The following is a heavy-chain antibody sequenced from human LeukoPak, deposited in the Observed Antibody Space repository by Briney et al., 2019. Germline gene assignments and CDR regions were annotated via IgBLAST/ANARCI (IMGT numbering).Heavy chain of an antibody. Sequence: ASVRVSCKASGDTFSSSVINSVRQATGHGVVGMGGRNSNSVITGYTQKIQGRETISRNTSISTAYMELSSLRSEDTAVSYFARITSGLRFLEWPGAFDIWGQGTMVTVYS. CDR2: RNSNSVIT. V-gene: IGHV1-8*03. J-gene: IGHJ3*02. CDR3: ARITSGLRFLEWPGAFDI. CDR1: GDTFSSSV. D-gene: IGHD3-3*01.